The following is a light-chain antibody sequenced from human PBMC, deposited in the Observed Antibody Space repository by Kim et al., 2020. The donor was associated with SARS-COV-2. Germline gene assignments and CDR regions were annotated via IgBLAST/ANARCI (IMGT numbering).Light chain of an antibody. Sequence: DIQMTQSPSTLSASVGDRVTITCRASQSISVWLAWYQQKPGRAPKLLIYQASNLETGVPSRFSGSGSGTEFILTISGLQPDDFATYYCQQYNSYSWTFGQGTKVEIK. J-gene: IGKJ1*01. CDR3: QQYNSYSWT. CDR1: QSISVW. CDR2: QAS. V-gene: IGKV1-5*03.